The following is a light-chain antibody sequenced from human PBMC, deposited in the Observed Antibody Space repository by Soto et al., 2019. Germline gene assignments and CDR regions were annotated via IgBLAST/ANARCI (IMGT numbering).Light chain of an antibody. V-gene: IGLV2-8*01. J-gene: IGLJ1*01. CDR1: GSDIGGYNF. CDR3: SSYDGTYNRYV. CDR2: EVN. Sequence: QSALTQPPSASGSPGQSVTISCTGTGSDIGGYNFVSWYQQHPGKVTKLIIYEVNKRPSGVPDRFSGSKSGNTASLTVPGLQADDDADYYCSSYDGTYNRYVFGTGTKLTVL.